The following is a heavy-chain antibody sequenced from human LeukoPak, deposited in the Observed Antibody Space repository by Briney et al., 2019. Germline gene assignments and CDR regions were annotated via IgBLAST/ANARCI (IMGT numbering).Heavy chain of an antibody. CDR1: SGSISNYH. CDR2: IHTSGST. D-gene: IGHD6-19*01. J-gene: IGHJ4*02. CDR3: ARRDISSGWSFDY. Sequence: SETLSLTCTVSSGSISNYHWSWIRQPAGKGLEWIGQIHTSGSTNYNPPLKSRVSMSIDTPENQLSLTIRSVTAADTAVYYCARRDISSGWSFDYWGQGTLVTVPS. V-gene: IGHV4-4*07.